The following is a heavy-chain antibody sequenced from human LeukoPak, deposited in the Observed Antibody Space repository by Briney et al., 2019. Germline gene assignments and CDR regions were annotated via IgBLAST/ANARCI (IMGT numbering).Heavy chain of an antibody. CDR2: IYYSGST. V-gene: IGHV4-39*07. CDR3: ARGNYDSSGYYMDV. CDR1: GGSISSSSYY. D-gene: IGHD3-22*01. Sequence: SETLSLTCTVSGGSISSSSYYWGWIRQPPGKGLEWIGSIYYSGSTYYNPSLKSRVTISVDTSKNQFSLKLSSVTAADTAVYYCARGNYDSSGYYMDVWGKGTTVTISS. J-gene: IGHJ6*03.